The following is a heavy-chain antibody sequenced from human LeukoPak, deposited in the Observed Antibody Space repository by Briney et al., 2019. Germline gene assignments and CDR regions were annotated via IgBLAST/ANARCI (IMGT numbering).Heavy chain of an antibody. CDR3: ARVSPSGYYYFDH. CDR1: GFTVSSNY. Sequence: GGSLRLSCAASGFTVSSNYMSWVRQAPGKGLEWVSVIYSGGSTYYADSVKGRFTISRDNSKNTLYLQMNSLRVEDTAVYYCARVSPSGYYYFDHWGQGTLVTVSS. J-gene: IGHJ4*02. CDR2: IYSGGST. V-gene: IGHV3-53*01. D-gene: IGHD3-3*01.